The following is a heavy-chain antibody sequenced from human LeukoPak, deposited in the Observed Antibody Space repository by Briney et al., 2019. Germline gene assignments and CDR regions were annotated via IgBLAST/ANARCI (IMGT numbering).Heavy chain of an antibody. J-gene: IGHJ4*02. CDR3: ARYKDGYNYYFNP. V-gene: IGHV4-61*02. Sequence: SETLSLTCTVSGGSISSGSCFWNWIRQPAGKGLEWIGRIYRSGSTNYNPSLKSRVTISVDLSKNQFSLKLSSVTAADTALYYCARYKDGYNYYFNPWGQGTLVSVSS. D-gene: IGHD5-18*01. CDR2: IYRSGST. CDR1: GGSISSGSCF.